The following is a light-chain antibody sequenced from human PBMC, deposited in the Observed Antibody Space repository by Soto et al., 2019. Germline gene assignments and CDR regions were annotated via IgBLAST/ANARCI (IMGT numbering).Light chain of an antibody. CDR1: QSVSIY. CDR3: QQRSNWPPEIT. V-gene: IGKV3-11*01. Sequence: EIVLTQSPATLSFFPWERATLSCRASQSVSIYLDWYQQKPGQAPKLLIYDTSNRATGIPARFSGSGSGTGFTLTISSLEPEDFAVYYCQQRSNWPPEITFGQGTRLEIK. CDR2: DTS. J-gene: IGKJ5*01.